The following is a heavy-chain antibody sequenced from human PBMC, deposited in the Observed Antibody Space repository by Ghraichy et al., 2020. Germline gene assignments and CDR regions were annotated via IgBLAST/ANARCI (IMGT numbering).Heavy chain of an antibody. CDR1: GGSISSGGYY. Sequence: TLSLTCIVSGGSISSGGYYRSWIRQPAGKGLEWIGRIFTTGSADYNPSLKSRVTMSVDTSKNQFSLKLSSVTAADTAVYYCARVEYYYGSGSYSDYFEYWGQGTLVTVSS. CDR3: ARVEYYYGSGSYSDYFEY. J-gene: IGHJ4*02. D-gene: IGHD3-10*01. V-gene: IGHV4-61*02. CDR2: IFTTGSA.